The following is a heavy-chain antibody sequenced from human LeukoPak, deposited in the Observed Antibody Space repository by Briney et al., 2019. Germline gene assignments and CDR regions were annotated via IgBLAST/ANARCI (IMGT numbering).Heavy chain of an antibody. J-gene: IGHJ4*02. V-gene: IGHV4-59*01. CDR2: IYYSGST. CDR1: GGSISSYY. CDR3: ARHVGICSGGSCYLDY. D-gene: IGHD2-15*01. Sequence: PSETLSLTCTVSGGSISSYYWSWIRQPPGKGLEWIGYIYYSGSTNYNPSLKSRVTISVDTSKNQFSLKLSSVTAADTAVYYCARHVGICSGGSCYLDYWGQGTLVTVSS.